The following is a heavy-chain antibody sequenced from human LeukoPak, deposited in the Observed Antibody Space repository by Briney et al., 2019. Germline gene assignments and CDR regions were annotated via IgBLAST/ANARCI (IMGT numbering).Heavy chain of an antibody. V-gene: IGHV3-23*01. Sequence: PGGSLRLSCAASGFTFSTYAMSWVRQAPGKGLEWVSGLSNSGGSGGGTFYADSVKGRFTISRDNSKNTLYLQLSSLRSEDTAVYYCARVEEAVEVGWFDPWGQGTLVTVSS. CDR1: GFTFSTYA. CDR3: ARVEEAVEVGWFDP. CDR2: LSNSGGSGGGT. J-gene: IGHJ5*02. D-gene: IGHD6-19*01.